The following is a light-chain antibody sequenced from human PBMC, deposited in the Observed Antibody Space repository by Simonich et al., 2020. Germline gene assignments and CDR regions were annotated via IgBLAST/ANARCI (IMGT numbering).Light chain of an antibody. CDR2: KDS. J-gene: IGLJ3*02. Sequence: SYELTQPSSVSVSPGPTARITCSGDVLAKKYARWFQQKPGQAPVLVIYKDSERPSGIPERFSGSSSGTTVTLTISGAQVEDEADYYCYSAADNVGVFGGGTKLTVL. V-gene: IGLV3-27*01. CDR3: YSAADNVGV. CDR1: VLAKKY.